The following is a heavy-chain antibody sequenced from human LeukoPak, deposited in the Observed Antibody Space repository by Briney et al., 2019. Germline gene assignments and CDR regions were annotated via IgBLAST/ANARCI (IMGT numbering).Heavy chain of an antibody. V-gene: IGHV3-21*01. CDR3: TRSVAAADFSPGY. CDR1: GCTFSSYS. CDR2: ISSSSSYI. D-gene: IGHD3/OR15-3a*01. J-gene: IGHJ4*02. Sequence: PGGSLRLSCVASGCTFSSYSMNWVRQAPGKGLEWISCISSSSSYIYYTDSVKGRFTISRDNAKNSVYLQMNSLRAEDTAVYYCTRSVAAADFSPGYWGQGTLVTVSS.